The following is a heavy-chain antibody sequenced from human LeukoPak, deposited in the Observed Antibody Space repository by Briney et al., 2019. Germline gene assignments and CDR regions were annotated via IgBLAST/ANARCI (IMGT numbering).Heavy chain of an antibody. CDR3: ARGRGSYEFDY. V-gene: IGHV4-4*07. CDR2: IYSTGST. Sequence: PSETLSLTCTVSGGSISSYYWSWIRQPAGEGLEWIGHIYSTGSTNYNPSLKSRVTLSVDRSKNQFSLRLNSVTAADTAVYYCARGRGSYEFDYWGQGTLVTVSS. J-gene: IGHJ4*02. CDR1: GGSISSYY. D-gene: IGHD1-26*01.